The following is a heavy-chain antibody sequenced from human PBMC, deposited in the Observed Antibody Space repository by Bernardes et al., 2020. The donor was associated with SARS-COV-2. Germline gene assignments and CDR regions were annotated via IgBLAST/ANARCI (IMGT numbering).Heavy chain of an antibody. CDR3: AGFGEPPDY. V-gene: IGHV1-18*01. Sequence: ASVKVSCKAFGYAFRSYGISWARQAPGQGLEWMGWISGFNGDTSYIQKIQDRVTMTTDTSTSTAYMELSSLRSEDTAVYYCAGFGEPPDYWGQGTLVTVSS. J-gene: IGHJ4*02. CDR1: GYAFRSYG. D-gene: IGHD3-10*01. CDR2: ISGFNGDT.